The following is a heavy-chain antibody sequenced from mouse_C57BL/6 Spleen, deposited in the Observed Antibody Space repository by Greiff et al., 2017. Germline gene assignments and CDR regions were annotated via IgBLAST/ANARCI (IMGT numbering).Heavy chain of an antibody. CDR3: ARYLGGWPYYYAMDY. J-gene: IGHJ4*01. CDR2: IRNKANGYTT. Sequence: EVMLVESGGGLVQPGGSLSLSCAASGFTFTDYYMSWVRQPPGKALEWLGFIRNKANGYTTEYSASVKGRFTISRDNSQSILYLQMNALRAEDSATYYCARYLGGWPYYYAMDYWGQGASVTVSS. CDR1: GFTFTDYY. V-gene: IGHV7-3*01. D-gene: IGHD2-3*01.